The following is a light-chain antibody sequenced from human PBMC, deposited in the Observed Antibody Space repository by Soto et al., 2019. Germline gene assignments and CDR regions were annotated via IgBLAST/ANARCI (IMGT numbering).Light chain of an antibody. CDR3: TSYTTSSTHWV. J-gene: IGLJ3*02. CDR1: SSDVGGYNY. V-gene: IGLV2-14*01. CDR2: EVS. Sequence: QSVLTQPASVSGSPGQSITISCTGTSSDVGGYNYVSWYQQHPDKAPKLMIYEVSNRPSGVSNRFSGSKSGNTASLTISGLQAEDGADYYCTSYTTSSTHWVFGGGTQLPVL.